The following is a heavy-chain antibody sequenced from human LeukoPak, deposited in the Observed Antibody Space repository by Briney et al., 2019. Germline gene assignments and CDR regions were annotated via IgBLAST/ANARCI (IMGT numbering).Heavy chain of an antibody. Sequence: SVKVSCKASGGTFSSYAISWVRQAPGQGLEWMGGIIPIFGTANYAQKFQGRVTITTDESTSTAYMELSSLRSEDTAVYYCAGGYSYGPSFDYWGQGTLVPVSS. CDR3: AGGYSYGPSFDY. D-gene: IGHD5-18*01. CDR2: IIPIFGTA. J-gene: IGHJ4*02. CDR1: GGTFSSYA. V-gene: IGHV1-69*05.